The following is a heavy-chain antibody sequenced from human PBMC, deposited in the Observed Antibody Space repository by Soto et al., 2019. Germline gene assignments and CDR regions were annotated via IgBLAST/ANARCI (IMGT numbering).Heavy chain of an antibody. J-gene: IGHJ4*02. CDR3: ARVLLLRYDFWSGYHNFDY. Sequence: GGSLRLSCAASGFTFSSYWMSWVRQAPGKGLEWVANIKQDGSEKYYVDSVKGRFTISRDNAKNSPYLQMNSLRAEDTAVYYCARVLLLRYDFWSGYHNFDYWGQGTLVTVSS. CDR2: IKQDGSEK. CDR1: GFTFSSYW. D-gene: IGHD3-3*01. V-gene: IGHV3-7*01.